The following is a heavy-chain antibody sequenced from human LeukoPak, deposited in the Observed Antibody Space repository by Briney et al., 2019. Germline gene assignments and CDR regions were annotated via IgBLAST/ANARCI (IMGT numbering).Heavy chain of an antibody. D-gene: IGHD5-24*01. CDR2: INHSGST. J-gene: IGHJ3*01. CDR1: VGSFSGYY. V-gene: IGHV4-34*01. Sequence: SEDLSLTWAVYVGSFSGYYWGWIREPPGKGLEWIGEINHSGSTNYNPSLKSRVTISVDTSKNQFSLKLSSVTAADTAVYYCARGIWRDGYNSGAFDVWGQGTMVTVSS. CDR3: ARGIWRDGYNSGAFDV.